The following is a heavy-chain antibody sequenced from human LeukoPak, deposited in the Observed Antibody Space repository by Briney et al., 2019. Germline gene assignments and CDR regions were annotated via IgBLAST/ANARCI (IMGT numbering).Heavy chain of an antibody. CDR2: INPNSGGT. V-gene: IGHV1-2*02. J-gene: IGHJ3*02. Sequence: GASVKVSCKASGYTFTAYYMHWVRQAPGQGLEWMGWINPNSGGTNYAQKFQGRVTMTRDTSISTAYMELSRLRSDDTAVYYCARGYCSTTSCYVDAFDIWGQGTMVTVSS. D-gene: IGHD2-2*01. CDR3: ARGYCSTTSCYVDAFDI. CDR1: GYTFTAYY.